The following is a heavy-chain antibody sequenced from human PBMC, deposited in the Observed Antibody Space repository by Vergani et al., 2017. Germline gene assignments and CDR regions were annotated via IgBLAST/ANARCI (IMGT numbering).Heavy chain of an antibody. CDR3: ADLYGDDGFSPF. CDR1: GFIFSTYA. J-gene: IGHJ4*02. Sequence: VQLLESGGDLVQPGGSLRLFCTASGFIFSTYAMSWVRQAPGKGLEWVSGSSASGAPTYYADSVKGRVTISRDNSKNTVYLQINSLRAEDTAFYYCADLYGDDGFSPFWGQGTLVTVSS. CDR2: SSASGAPT. V-gene: IGHV3-23*01. D-gene: IGHD2-21*01.